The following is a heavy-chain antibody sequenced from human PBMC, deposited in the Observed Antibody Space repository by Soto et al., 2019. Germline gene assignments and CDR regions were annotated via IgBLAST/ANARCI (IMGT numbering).Heavy chain of an antibody. Sequence: GGSLRLSCAASGFTVSSNYMSWVRQAPGKGLEWVSVIYSGGSTYYADSVKGRFTISRDNSKNRLYLQMNSLRAEDTAGYYCARDQSVGGPSSGSYYSGWNYYYYYMDVWGKGTTVTVSS. D-gene: IGHD3-10*01. J-gene: IGHJ6*03. CDR3: ARDQSVGGPSSGSYYSGWNYYYYYMDV. CDR1: GFTVSSNY. V-gene: IGHV3-66*01. CDR2: IYSGGST.